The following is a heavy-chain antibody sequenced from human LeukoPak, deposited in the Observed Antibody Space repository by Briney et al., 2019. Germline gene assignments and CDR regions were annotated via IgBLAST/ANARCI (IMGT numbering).Heavy chain of an antibody. D-gene: IGHD3-22*01. V-gene: IGHV3-66*01. CDR2: IYSGGST. Sequence: GGSLRLSCAASGFTVSSNYVSWVRQAPGKGLEWVSVIYSGGSTYYADSVKGRFTISRDNSKNTLYLQMNSLRAEDTAVYYCARDYYDSSGYYGDYWGQGTLVTVSS. CDR1: GFTVSSNY. CDR3: ARDYYDSSGYYGDY. J-gene: IGHJ4*02.